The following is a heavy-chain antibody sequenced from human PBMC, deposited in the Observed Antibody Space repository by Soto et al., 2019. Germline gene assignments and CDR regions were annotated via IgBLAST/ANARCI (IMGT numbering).Heavy chain of an antibody. J-gene: IGHJ4*02. V-gene: IGHV1-18*01. CDR3: ASSISLGRYYFDY. D-gene: IGHD3-3*02. CDR1: VYTFTGYG. CDR2: ISAYNGNT. Sequence: XSVKVSCKASVYTFTGYGISWVRQAPGQGLEWMGWISAYNGNTNYAQKLQGRVTMTTDTSTSTAYMELRSLRSDDTAVYYCASSISLGRYYFDYWGQGTLVTVSS.